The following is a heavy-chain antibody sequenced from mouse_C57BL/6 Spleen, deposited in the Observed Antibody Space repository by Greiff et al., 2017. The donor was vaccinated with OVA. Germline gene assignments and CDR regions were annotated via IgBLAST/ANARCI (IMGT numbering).Heavy chain of an antibody. D-gene: IGHD2-12*01. V-gene: IGHV1-82*01. J-gene: IGHJ2*01. CDR2: IYPGDGDT. CDR3: ARDYSSHFDY. Sequence: VQLQQSGPELVKPGASVKISCKASGYAFSSSWMNWVKQRPGKGLEWIGRIYPGDGDTNYNGKFKGKATLTADKSSSTAYMQSSSLTSEDSAVYFCARDYSSHFDYWGQGTTLTVSS. CDR1: GYAFSSSW.